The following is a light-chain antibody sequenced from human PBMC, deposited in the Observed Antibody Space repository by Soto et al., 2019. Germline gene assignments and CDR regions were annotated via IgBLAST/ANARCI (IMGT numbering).Light chain of an antibody. J-gene: IGLJ2*01. CDR2: YDT. CDR3: QVWDFSRHHPV. V-gene: IGLV3-21*04. CDR1: NIGTRS. Sequence: SYELTQPPSVSVAPGETAGIACGGDNIGTRSVHWYQQRPGQAPVLVIYYDTDRPSGIPERFSGSNSGNTATLTINGVEAGDEADYYCQVWDFSRHHPVFGGGTKLTVL.